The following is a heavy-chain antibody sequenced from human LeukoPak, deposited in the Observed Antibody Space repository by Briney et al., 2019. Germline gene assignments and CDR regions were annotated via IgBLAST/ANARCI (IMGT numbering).Heavy chain of an antibody. CDR2: VNHSGST. V-gene: IGHV4-34*01. CDR3: ARWAIAVAGPLDY. CDR1: GGSFSGYY. Sequence: SETLSLTCAVYGGSFSGYYSNWIRQPPGKGLEWIGEVNHSGSTNYNPSLKSRVAISVDTSKNQFSLKLSSVTAADTAVYYCARWAIAVAGPLDYWGQGTLVTVSS. J-gene: IGHJ4*02. D-gene: IGHD6-19*01.